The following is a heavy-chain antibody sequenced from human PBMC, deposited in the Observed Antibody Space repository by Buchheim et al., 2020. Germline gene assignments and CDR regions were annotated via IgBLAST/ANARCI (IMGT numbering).Heavy chain of an antibody. D-gene: IGHD2-15*01. CDR1: GASISGYY. Sequence: QVQLQESGPGLVKPSETLSLTCTASGASISGYYWSWIRQPPGKGLEWIGYIYDSGGTSYNPSLKSRVTISVDTSKNQFSLKLSYVTAADTAVYYCARDRGRYCSGGSCSEFDYWGQGTL. J-gene: IGHJ4*02. CDR2: IYDSGGT. V-gene: IGHV4-59*01. CDR3: ARDRGRYCSGGSCSEFDY.